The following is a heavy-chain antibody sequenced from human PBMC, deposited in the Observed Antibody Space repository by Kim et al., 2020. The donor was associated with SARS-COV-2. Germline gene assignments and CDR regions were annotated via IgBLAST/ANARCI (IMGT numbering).Heavy chain of an antibody. J-gene: IGHJ4*02. CDR2: ISGSGGST. CDR3: ASPYYDSSGYYYGGFAY. V-gene: IGHV3-23*01. D-gene: IGHD3-22*01. Sequence: GGSLRLSCAASGFTFSSYAMSWVRQAPGKGLEWVSAISGSGGSTYYADSVKGRFTISRDNSKNTLYLQMNSLRAEDTAVYYCASPYYDSSGYYYGGFAYWGQGTLVTVSS. CDR1: GFTFSSYA.